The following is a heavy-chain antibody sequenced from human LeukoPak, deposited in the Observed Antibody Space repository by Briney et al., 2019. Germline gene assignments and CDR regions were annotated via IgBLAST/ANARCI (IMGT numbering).Heavy chain of an antibody. CDR1: RFTCSDYY. J-gene: IGHJ4*02. CDR2: ISSSGSTI. CDR3: ARYLLTLTFGGVQTNEFDY. D-gene: IGHD3-16*01. Sequence: PGGSLRLSGAASRFTCSDYYMSWLGPGPGNGLEGCSYISSSGSTIYYEDSVKGRFTISRDNAKDSLYLQMHSLGAQATYLSSCARYLLTLTFGGVQTNEFDYWRQGTL. V-gene: IGHV3-11*04.